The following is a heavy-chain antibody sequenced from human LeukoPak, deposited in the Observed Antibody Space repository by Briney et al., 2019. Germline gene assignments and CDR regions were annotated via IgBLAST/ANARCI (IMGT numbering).Heavy chain of an antibody. CDR3: ARLLFAMDV. CDR1: GGSISSSSYY. CDR2: TYFSGSS. V-gene: IGHV4-39*01. D-gene: IGHD2-21*01. Sequence: PSETLSLTCTVSGGSISSSSYYWGWIRQPPGKGLEWIGSTYFSGSSYYNPSLRSRVTISVDTSKNQFSLRLTSVTAADTAVYYCARLLFAMDVWGQGTTVTVSS. J-gene: IGHJ6*02.